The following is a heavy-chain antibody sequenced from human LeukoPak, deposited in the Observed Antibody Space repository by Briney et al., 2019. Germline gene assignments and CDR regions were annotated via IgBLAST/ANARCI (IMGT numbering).Heavy chain of an antibody. D-gene: IGHD5-24*01. CDR3: ARDVPHAGDGYFPFFDY. V-gene: IGHV1-18*01. CDR1: GYTFTSYG. J-gene: IGHJ4*02. CDR2: ISAYSGDT. Sequence: ASVKVSCKASGYTFTSYGISWVRQAPGQGLEWMGWISAYSGDTNYAQKLQDRATMTTDRSTSTAYMELRSLRSDDTAVYYCARDVPHAGDGYFPFFDYWGQGTLVTVSS.